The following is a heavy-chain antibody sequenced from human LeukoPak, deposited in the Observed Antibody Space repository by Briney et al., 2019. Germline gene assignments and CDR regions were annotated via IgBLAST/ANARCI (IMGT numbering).Heavy chain of an antibody. CDR3: ATAPEGIAVANEH. CDR2: ISSSGSTI. Sequence: PGGSLRLSCAASGFTFSSYEMNWFRQAPGKGLEWVSYISSSGSTIYYADSVKGRFTISRDNAKNSLYLQMNSLRAEDTAVYYCATAPEGIAVANEHWGQGTLVTVSS. J-gene: IGHJ4*02. CDR1: GFTFSSYE. D-gene: IGHD6-19*01. V-gene: IGHV3-48*03.